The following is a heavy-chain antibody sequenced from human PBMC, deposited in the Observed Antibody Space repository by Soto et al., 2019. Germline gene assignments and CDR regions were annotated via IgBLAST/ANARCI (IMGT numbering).Heavy chain of an antibody. Sequence: QVQLQESGPGLVKPSQTLSLTCTVSGGSISSGDYYWNWIRQPPGKGLEWIGSIYYSGSTYYSPSLNRLVTLSVGTSKNQFSLKLSSVTAADTAVYYCVRGDPGAFSSTSSTDALELWGRGTRVAFSS. V-gene: IGHV4-30-4*01. D-gene: IGHD2-2*01. CDR3: VRGDPGAFSSTSSTDALEL. J-gene: IGHJ3*01. CDR2: IYYSGST. CDR1: GGSISSGDYY.